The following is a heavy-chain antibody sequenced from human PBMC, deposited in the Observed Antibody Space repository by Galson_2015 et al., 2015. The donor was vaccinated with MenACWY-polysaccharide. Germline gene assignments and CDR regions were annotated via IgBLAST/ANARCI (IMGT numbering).Heavy chain of an antibody. J-gene: IGHJ4*02. CDR3: ARVDCSGGHCYFAY. CDR1: GGTFSDYG. D-gene: IGHD2-15*01. CDR2: IIPIAGMV. V-gene: IGHV1-69*04. Sequence: SVKVSCKASGGTFSDYGFGWVRQAPGQGLEWMGRIIPIAGMVNYAQKFQGRLTITADRSTSTTHLELSSLTSEDTAVYYCARVDCSGGHCYFAYWGQGTLVTVSS.